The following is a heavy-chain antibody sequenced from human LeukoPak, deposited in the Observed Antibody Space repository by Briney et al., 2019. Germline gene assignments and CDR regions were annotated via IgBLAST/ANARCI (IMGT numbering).Heavy chain of an antibody. CDR1: GFTFSSYD. J-gene: IGHJ3*02. Sequence: PGGSLRLSCAASGFTFSSYDMHWVRQATGKGLEWVSAIGTAGDTYYPGSVKGRFTISRENAKNSLYLQMNSLRAGDTAVYYCARGNFLFSGYYSSGQYAFDIWGQGTMVTVSS. V-gene: IGHV3-13*01. CDR2: IGTAGDT. CDR3: ARGNFLFSGYYSSGQYAFDI. D-gene: IGHD3-10*01.